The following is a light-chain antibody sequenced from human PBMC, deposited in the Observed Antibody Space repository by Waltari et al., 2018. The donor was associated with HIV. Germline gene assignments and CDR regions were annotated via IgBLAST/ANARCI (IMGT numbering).Light chain of an antibody. CDR2: RVT. V-gene: IGLV2-14*01. CDR1: HSDIGTFAF. CDR3: SSYTITNTWV. J-gene: IGLJ3*02. Sequence: QSALAQPASMSGSPGQSVTISCAGSHSDIGTFAFVSWSQQLPGKAPKLLIYRVTFRPSGVPSRFSASKSANTASLTISDLQTEDEAHYYCSSYTITNTWVFGGGTLLTVL.